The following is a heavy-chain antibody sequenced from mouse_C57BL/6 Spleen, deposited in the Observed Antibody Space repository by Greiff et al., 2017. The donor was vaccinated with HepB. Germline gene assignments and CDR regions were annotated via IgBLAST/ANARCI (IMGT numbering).Heavy chain of an antibody. J-gene: IGHJ2*01. CDR1: GYTFTSYW. V-gene: IGHV1-50*01. CDR2: IDPSDSYT. CDR3: ARKLAPSDY. Sequence: QVQLQQPGAELVKPGASVKLSCKASGYTFTSYWMQWVKQRPGQGLEWIGEIDPSDSYTNYNHKFKGKATLTVDTSSSTAYMQLSSLTSEDSAVYYCARKLAPSDYWGQGTTLTVSS. D-gene: IGHD4-1*01.